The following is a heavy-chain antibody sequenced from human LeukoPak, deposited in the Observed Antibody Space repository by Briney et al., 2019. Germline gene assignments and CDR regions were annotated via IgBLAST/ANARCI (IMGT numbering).Heavy chain of an antibody. Sequence: SETLSLTCAVSAGSISSSNWWSWVRQPPGKGLERIGEIYHSGSTNYNPSLKSRVTISVDKSKNQFSLKLSSVTAADTAVYYCARYYYGSGSLYYYYYMDVWGKGTTVTVSS. CDR3: ARYYYGSGSLYYYYYMDV. CDR2: IYHSGST. V-gene: IGHV4-4*02. J-gene: IGHJ6*03. D-gene: IGHD3-10*01. CDR1: AGSISSSNW.